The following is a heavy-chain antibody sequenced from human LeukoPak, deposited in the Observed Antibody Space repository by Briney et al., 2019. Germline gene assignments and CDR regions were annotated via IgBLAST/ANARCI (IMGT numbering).Heavy chain of an antibody. J-gene: IGHJ4*02. CDR2: IKRDGREK. Sequence: PGESLRLSCAASGFTFNSYWMTWVRQAPGKGLEWVANIKRDGREKYYVDSVKGRFTISRDNAKNSLYLQMNSLRVEDTAVYYCARDRWRSGVYEGDFDYWGQGTLVTVSS. CDR1: GFTFNSYW. D-gene: IGHD5/OR15-5a*01. CDR3: ARDRWRSGVYEGDFDY. V-gene: IGHV3-7*01.